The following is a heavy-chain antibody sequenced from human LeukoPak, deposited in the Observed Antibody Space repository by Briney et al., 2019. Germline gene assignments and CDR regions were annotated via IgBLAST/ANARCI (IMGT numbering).Heavy chain of an antibody. D-gene: IGHD3-22*01. CDR1: GGSFSGYY. CDR2: IYYTGSS. CDR3: ARGYYDSSGYSAVDY. Sequence: SETLSLTCAVYGGSFSGYYWNWIRQHPGKGLEWIGYIYYTGSSHYNPALKSRVTLSVDTSENQFSLRLSSVTAADTAVYYCARGYYDSSGYSAVDYWGQGTLVTVSS. V-gene: IGHV4-31*11. J-gene: IGHJ4*02.